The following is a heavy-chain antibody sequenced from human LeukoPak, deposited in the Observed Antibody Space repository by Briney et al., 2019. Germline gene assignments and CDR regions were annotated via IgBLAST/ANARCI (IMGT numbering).Heavy chain of an antibody. CDR1: GFTFSSYA. V-gene: IGHV3-23*01. Sequence: VGSLRLSCAASGFTFSSYAMSWVRQAPGKGLESVSAISGSGGSTYYADSVKGRFTISRDNSKNTLYLQMNSLRAEETAVYYCAKDYYDSSGYLLYGMDVWGQGTTVTVSS. CDR2: ISGSGGST. CDR3: AKDYYDSSGYLLYGMDV. J-gene: IGHJ6*02. D-gene: IGHD3-22*01.